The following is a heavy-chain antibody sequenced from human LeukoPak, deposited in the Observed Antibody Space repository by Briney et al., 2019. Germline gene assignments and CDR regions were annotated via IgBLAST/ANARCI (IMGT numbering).Heavy chain of an antibody. CDR2: IYHSGST. J-gene: IGHJ4*02. V-gene: IGHV4-30-2*01. CDR3: ARGGWELPLHFDY. Sequence: SQTLSLTCAVSGGSISSGGYSWSWIRQPPGKGLEWIGYIYHSGSTYYNPSLKSRVTISVDRSKNQFSLKLSSVTAADTAVYYCARGGWELPLHFDYWGQGTLVTVSS. CDR1: GGSISSGGYS. D-gene: IGHD1-26*01.